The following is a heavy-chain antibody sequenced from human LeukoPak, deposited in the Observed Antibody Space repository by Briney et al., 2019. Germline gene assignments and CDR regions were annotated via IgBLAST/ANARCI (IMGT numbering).Heavy chain of an antibody. CDR2: IKQDGSEK. Sequence: GGSLRLSCAASGFTFSNYGMGWVRQAPGKGLEWVANIKQDGSEKYYVDSVKGRFTISRDNAKNSLYLQMTSLKAADTAVYFCARAGYTYGYFSWFDPWGQGTLVTVSS. V-gene: IGHV3-7*01. CDR3: ARAGYTYGYFSWFDP. D-gene: IGHD5-18*01. CDR1: GFTFSNYG. J-gene: IGHJ5*02.